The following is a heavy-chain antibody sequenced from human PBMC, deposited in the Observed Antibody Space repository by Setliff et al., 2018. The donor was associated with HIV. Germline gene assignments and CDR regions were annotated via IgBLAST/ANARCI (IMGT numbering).Heavy chain of an antibody. CDR1: GYTLTELS. D-gene: IGHD7-27*01. V-gene: IGHV1-24*01. J-gene: IGHJ4*02. CDR3: ARDEPKNTEAAPGY. CDR2: FDPEDDET. Sequence: ASVKVSCKVSGYTLTELSMHWVRQAPGEGLEWMGGFDPEDDETIYAEKFQGRVTMTEDTATDTVYMELSSLRSEDTAVYYCARDEPKNTEAAPGYWGQGTLVTVSS.